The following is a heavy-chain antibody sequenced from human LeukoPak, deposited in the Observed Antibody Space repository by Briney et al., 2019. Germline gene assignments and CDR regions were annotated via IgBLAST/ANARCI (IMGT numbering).Heavy chain of an antibody. V-gene: IGHV4-34*09. J-gene: IGHJ6*04. CDR1: GGSFSGYY. CDR3: ARDLGYTVRGVHYGMDV. Sequence: SETLSLTCAVYGGSFSGYYWSWIRQPPGKGLEWIGYIYYSGSTYYNPSLKSRVTISVDTSKNQFSLKLSSVTAADTAVYYCARDLGYTVRGVHYGMDVWGKGTTVTVSS. CDR2: IYYSGST. D-gene: IGHD3-10*01.